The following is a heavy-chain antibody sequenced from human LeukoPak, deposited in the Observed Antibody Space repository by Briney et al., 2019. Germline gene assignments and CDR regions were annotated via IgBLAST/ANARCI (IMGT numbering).Heavy chain of an antibody. V-gene: IGHV3-15*01. Sequence: GGSLRLSCAASGFTFSNAWMSWVRQAPGKGLEWVGRIKTKTDGGTTDYAAPVKGRFTISRDDSKNTLYLQMNSLKTEDTAVCYCTTGITMVRGVIHLIDYWGQGTLVTVSS. CDR2: IKTKTDGGTT. CDR1: GFTFSNAW. CDR3: TTGITMVRGVIHLIDY. J-gene: IGHJ4*02. D-gene: IGHD3-10*01.